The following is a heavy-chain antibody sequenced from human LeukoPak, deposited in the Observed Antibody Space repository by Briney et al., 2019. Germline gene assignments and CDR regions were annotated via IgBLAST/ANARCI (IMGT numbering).Heavy chain of an antibody. V-gene: IGHV4-34*01. CDR3: ARYRFEGVSY. J-gene: IGHJ4*02. CDR1: GGSFSGYY. D-gene: IGHD3-16*01. Sequence: PSETLSLTCAVYGGSFSGYYWSWIRQPPGKGLEWIGEINHSGSTNYNPSLKSRVTISVDTSKNQFSLKLGSVTAADTAVYYCARYRFEGVSYWGQGTLVTVSS. CDR2: INHSGST.